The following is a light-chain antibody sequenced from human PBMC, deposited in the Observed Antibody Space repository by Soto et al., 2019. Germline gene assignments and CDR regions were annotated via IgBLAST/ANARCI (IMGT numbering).Light chain of an antibody. J-gene: IGKJ2*01. V-gene: IGKV3-15*01. Sequence: EIVMTQSPATLSVSPGERVTLSCRASESLSTYLAWYQQKPGQAPRLLIYVASTKATGIPARFSGSGSATHFTLTISSLQSEDFAVYYCQSYNDWPFTFGQGTQLEI. CDR2: VAS. CDR3: QSYNDWPFT. CDR1: ESLSTY.